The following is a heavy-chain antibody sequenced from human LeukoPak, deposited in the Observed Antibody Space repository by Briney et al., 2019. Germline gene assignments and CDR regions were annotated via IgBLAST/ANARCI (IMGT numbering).Heavy chain of an antibody. CDR3: ARGGGLLSAFDY. J-gene: IGHJ4*02. D-gene: IGHD3-16*01. CDR2: ISSDESIT. V-gene: IGHV3-74*01. Sequence: PGGSLRLSCAASGFTFSNYWMHWVRQAPGKGLVWVSRISSDESITSYADSVKGRFTISRDNSKNTLYLQINSLRAEDTAVYYCARGGGLLSAFDYWGQGTLVTVSS. CDR1: GFTFSNYW.